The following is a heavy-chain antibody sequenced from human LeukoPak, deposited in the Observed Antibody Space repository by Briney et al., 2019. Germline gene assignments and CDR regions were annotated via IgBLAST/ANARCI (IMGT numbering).Heavy chain of an antibody. D-gene: IGHD2-2*01. Sequence: GGSLRLSCAASGFTFSSYEMNWVRQAPGKGLEWVSYISSSGSTIYYADSVKGRFTISRDNAKNSLYLQMNSLRAEDTAVYYCAREVWYCSSTSCYAGELDYWGQGTLVTVSS. V-gene: IGHV3-48*03. CDR3: AREVWYCSSTSCYAGELDY. J-gene: IGHJ4*02. CDR1: GFTFSSYE. CDR2: ISSSGSTI.